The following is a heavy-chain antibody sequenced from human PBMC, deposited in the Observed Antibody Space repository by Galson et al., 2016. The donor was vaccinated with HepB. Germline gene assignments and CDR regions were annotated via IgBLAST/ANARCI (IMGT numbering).Heavy chain of an antibody. D-gene: IGHD3-10*01. J-gene: IGHJ4*02. CDR3: ACNRRGVFLLCC. Sequence: SLRLSCAVSGVTFSSLSMNWVRQAPGKGLEWVSYLPSENNIKHYADSVRGRFTISRDNAKNSLYLQLNSLGVEDTAVYYCACNRRGVFLLCCWGEGTLVTVSS. CDR2: LPSENNIK. V-gene: IGHV3-48*01. CDR1: GVTFSSLS.